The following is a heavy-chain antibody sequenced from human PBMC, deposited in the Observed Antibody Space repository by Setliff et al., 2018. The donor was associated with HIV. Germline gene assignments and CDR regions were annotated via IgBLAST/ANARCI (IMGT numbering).Heavy chain of an antibody. Sequence: PSETLSLTCAVYGGSFSGYYWSWIRQPPGKGLEWIGEVTHSGRTNYIPSLKSRATISIDTSKNQLSLKLRSVTAADTAVYYCARIGSGWSVGWFDPWGQGTLVTVSS. D-gene: IGHD6-13*01. CDR1: GGSFSGYY. CDR2: VTHSGRT. V-gene: IGHV4-34*01. CDR3: ARIGSGWSVGWFDP. J-gene: IGHJ5*02.